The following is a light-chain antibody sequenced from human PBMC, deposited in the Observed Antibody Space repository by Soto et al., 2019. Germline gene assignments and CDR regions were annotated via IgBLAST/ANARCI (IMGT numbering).Light chain of an antibody. CDR1: SSDVGGYDY. CDR2: EVT. Sequence: QSALTQPASVSGPPGQSITISCTGTSSDVGGYDYVSWYQQHPGKAPKLMIFEVTNRPSGVSNRFSASKSGNTASLTISGLQAEDEADYYCCSYTDSGTQVVFGGGTKLTVL. V-gene: IGLV2-14*01. CDR3: CSYTDSGTQVV. J-gene: IGLJ3*02.